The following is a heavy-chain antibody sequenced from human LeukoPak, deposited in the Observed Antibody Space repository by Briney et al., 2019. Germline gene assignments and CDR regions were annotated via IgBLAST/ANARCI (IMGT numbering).Heavy chain of an antibody. CDR1: GFTFSNYA. J-gene: IGHJ4*02. Sequence: GGSLRLSCSASGFTFSNYALNWGRQAPGKGLEWVSVIYSGGSTYYADSVKGRFTISRHNSKNTLYLQMNSLRAEDTAVYYCARGGYQLAIDYWGQGTLVTVSS. CDR2: IYSGGST. D-gene: IGHD2-2*01. V-gene: IGHV3-53*04. CDR3: ARGGYQLAIDY.